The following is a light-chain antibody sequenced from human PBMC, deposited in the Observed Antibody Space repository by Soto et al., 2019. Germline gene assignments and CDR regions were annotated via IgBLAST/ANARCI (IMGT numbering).Light chain of an antibody. V-gene: IGKV1-9*01. CDR1: QGIDSY. CDR3: QQTRSYPST. J-gene: IGKJ4*01. Sequence: SQLTQAPSSLSASVGDRVTSTCRASQGIDSYFAWYQQRPGKVPQLLIYETSILQSGVSSRFSGSGSGTDFTLTISSLQAEDFATYYCQQTRSYPSTFGGGTKVDIK. CDR2: ETS.